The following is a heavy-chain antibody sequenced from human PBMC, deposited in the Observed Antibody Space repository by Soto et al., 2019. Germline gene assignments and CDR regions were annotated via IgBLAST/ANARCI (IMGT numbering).Heavy chain of an antibody. J-gene: IGHJ4*02. CDR1: GGSISSYY. D-gene: IGHD5-12*01. Sequence: QVQLQESGPGLVKPSETLSLTCTVSGGSISSYYWSWIRQPPGKGLEWIGYIYYSGSTNYNPSLKSRVTISVDTSKNQFSLKLSSVTAADTAVYYCARAEDGYNPIDYWGQGTLVTVSS. CDR3: ARAEDGYNPIDY. CDR2: IYYSGST. V-gene: IGHV4-59*01.